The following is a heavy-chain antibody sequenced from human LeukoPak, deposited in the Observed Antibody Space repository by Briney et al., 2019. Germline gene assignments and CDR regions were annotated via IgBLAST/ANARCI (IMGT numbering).Heavy chain of an antibody. CDR1: GNSFGDYY. V-gene: IGHV4-4*07. D-gene: IGHD5-18*01. CDR2: IYTSGST. Sequence: SETLSLTCTVSGNSFGDYYWNWIRQPAGKGLEWIGRIYTSGSTTYNPSLKSRVTMSVDTSKSQFSLNLMSVTAADTAVYYCARETAMAGAFDHWGQGTLVTVSS. J-gene: IGHJ4*02. CDR3: ARETAMAGAFDH.